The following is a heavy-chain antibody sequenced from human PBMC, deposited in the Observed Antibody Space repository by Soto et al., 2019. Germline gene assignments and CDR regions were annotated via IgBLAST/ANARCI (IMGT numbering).Heavy chain of an antibody. J-gene: IGHJ4*02. CDR3: AKGYSSSCPDY. Sequence: GGSLRLSCAASGFTFSSYWMHWVRQAPGKGLVWVSRINSDGSSTSYADPVKGRFTISRDNAKNTLYLQMNSLGAEDTAVYYCAKGYSSSCPDYWGQGTLVTVSS. D-gene: IGHD6-13*01. CDR1: GFTFSSYW. V-gene: IGHV3-74*01. CDR2: INSDGSST.